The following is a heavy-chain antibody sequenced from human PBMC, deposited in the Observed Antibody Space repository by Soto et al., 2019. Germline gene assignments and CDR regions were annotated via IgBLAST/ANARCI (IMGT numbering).Heavy chain of an antibody. CDR1: GFTFSSYS. CDR3: VADNSGPRAFEY. CDR2: ISSRSAYI. D-gene: IGHD5-12*01. Sequence: GSLRLSCAASGFTFSSYSMNWVRQAPGKGLEWVSSISSRSAYIYYADSVQGRFTISRDNTKNTLYLQMNSLRADDSGLYSCVADNSGPRAFEYWGQGILVTVSS. J-gene: IGHJ4*02. V-gene: IGHV3-21*01.